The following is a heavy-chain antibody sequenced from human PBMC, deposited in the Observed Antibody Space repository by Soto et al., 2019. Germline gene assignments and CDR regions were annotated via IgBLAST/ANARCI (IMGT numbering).Heavy chain of an antibody. CDR3: ARQPATGDYVFDI. Sequence: GESLKISCKGSGYSFTSYWIGWVRQMPGKGLEWMGIIYPGDSDTRYSPSFQGQVTLSADKSISTAYLQWSSLKASDTAMYYCARQPATGDYVFDIWGQGTMVTVSS. CDR2: IYPGDSDT. D-gene: IGHD7-27*01. V-gene: IGHV5-51*01. CDR1: GYSFTSYW. J-gene: IGHJ3*02.